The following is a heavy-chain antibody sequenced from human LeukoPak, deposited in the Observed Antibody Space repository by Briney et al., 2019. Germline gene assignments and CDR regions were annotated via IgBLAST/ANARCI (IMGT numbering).Heavy chain of an antibody. D-gene: IGHD2-21*02. CDR1: GFTFSSYD. V-gene: IGHV3-13*01. Sequence: PGRSLRLSCAASGFTFSSYDMHWVRQATGKGLEWVSAIGTAGDTYYPGSVKGRFTISRENAKNSLYLQMNSLRAGDTAVYYCARGRLAYCGGDCYLNDAFDIWGQGTMVTVSS. CDR3: ARGRLAYCGGDCYLNDAFDI. CDR2: IGTAGDT. J-gene: IGHJ3*02.